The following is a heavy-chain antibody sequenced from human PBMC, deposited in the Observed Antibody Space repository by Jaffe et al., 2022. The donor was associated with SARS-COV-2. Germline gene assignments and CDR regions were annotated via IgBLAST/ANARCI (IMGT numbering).Heavy chain of an antibody. J-gene: IGHJ4*02. V-gene: IGHV3-33*01. D-gene: IGHD6-13*01. CDR3: IAAAGTRPYFDY. Sequence: QVQLVESGGGVVQPGRSLRLSCAASGFTFSSYGMHWVRQAPGKGLEWVAVIWYDGSNKYYADSVKGRFTISRDNSKNTLYLQMNSLRAEDTAVYYCIAAAGTRPYFDYWGQGTLVTVSS. CDR1: GFTFSSYG. CDR2: IWYDGSNK.